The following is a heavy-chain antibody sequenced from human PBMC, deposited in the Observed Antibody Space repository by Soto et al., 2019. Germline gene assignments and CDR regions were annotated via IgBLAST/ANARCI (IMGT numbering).Heavy chain of an antibody. CDR3: AKPTAAGSFSFDY. J-gene: IGHJ4*02. CDR2: ISGSGGST. CDR1: GFTFSSYA. Sequence: EVQLLESGGGLVQPGGSVRLSCAASGFTFSSYAMSWVRQAPGKGLEWVSAISGSGGSTYYADSVKGRFTISRDNSKNTLYLQMNSLRAEDTAVYYCAKPTAAGSFSFDYWGQGTLVTVSS. V-gene: IGHV3-23*01. D-gene: IGHD6-13*01.